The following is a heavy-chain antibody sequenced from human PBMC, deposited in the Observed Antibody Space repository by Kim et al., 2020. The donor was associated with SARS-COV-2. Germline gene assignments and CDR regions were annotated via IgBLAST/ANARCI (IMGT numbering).Heavy chain of an antibody. CDR2: ISSSSSYI. CDR3: ARELCSSTSCYLVYYGMDV. D-gene: IGHD2-2*01. J-gene: IGHJ6*02. Sequence: GGSLRLSCAASGFTFSSYSMNWVRQAPGKGLEWVSSISSSSSYIYYADSVKGRFTISRDNAKNSLYLQMNSLRAEDTAVYYCARELCSSTSCYLVYYGMDVWGQGTTVTVSS. CDR1: GFTFSSYS. V-gene: IGHV3-21*01.